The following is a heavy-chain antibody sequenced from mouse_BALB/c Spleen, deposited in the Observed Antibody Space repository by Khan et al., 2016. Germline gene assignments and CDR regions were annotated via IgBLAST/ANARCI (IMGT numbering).Heavy chain of an antibody. CDR1: GYTFTNYG. Sequence: QIQLVQSGPELKKPGETVKISCKASGYTFTNYGMNWVKQAPGKGLKWMGWINTYTGEPTYTDDFKGRFAFTLETSASTAYLQINNLKNEDMAPYFCTRFRSSNYWGQGTTLTVAS. CDR3: TRFRSSNY. J-gene: IGHJ2*01. V-gene: IGHV9-1*02. CDR2: INTYTGEP.